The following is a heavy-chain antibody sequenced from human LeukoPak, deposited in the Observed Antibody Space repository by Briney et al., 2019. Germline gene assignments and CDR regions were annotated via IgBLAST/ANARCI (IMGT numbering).Heavy chain of an antibody. D-gene: IGHD3-10*01. CDR1: GFTFSSYW. J-gene: IGHJ4*02. Sequence: GGSLRLSCAASGFTFSSYWMHRVRQAPGKGLVWVSRIYSDGSSTNYADSVKGRFTISRDNAKNTLYLQMNSLRAEDTAVYYCARDRSSLGLWFGELRNWGQGTLVTVSS. CDR3: ARDRSSLGLWFGELRN. CDR2: IYSDGSST. V-gene: IGHV3-74*01.